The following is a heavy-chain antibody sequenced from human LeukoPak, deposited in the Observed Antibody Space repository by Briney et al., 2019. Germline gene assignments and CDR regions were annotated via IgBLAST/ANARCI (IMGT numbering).Heavy chain of an antibody. V-gene: IGHV3-23*01. CDR3: AKLSIAGVVSHDY. CDR1: GFTFSSSA. J-gene: IGHJ4*02. Sequence: GGSLRLSCAASGFTFSSSAMNWVRQVPGKGLEWVSGISVSGNSTYYADSVKGRFTISRDNSKNTLYLQMNSLRAEDTALYYCAKLSIAGVVSHDYWGQGTLVTVSS. CDR2: ISVSGNST. D-gene: IGHD3-3*01.